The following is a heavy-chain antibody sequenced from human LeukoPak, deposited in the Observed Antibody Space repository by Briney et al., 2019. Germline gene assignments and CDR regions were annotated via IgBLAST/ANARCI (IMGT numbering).Heavy chain of an antibody. CDR3: ASFIYVWGSYPTDY. D-gene: IGHD3-16*02. CDR2: IYSGGST. CDR1: GFTVSSNY. Sequence: PGGSLRLSCAASGFTVSSNYMSWVRQAPGKGLEWVSVIYSGGSTYYADSVKSRFTISRDNSKNTLYLQMNSLRAEDTAVYYCASFIYVWGSYPTDYWGQGTLVTVSS. J-gene: IGHJ4*02. V-gene: IGHV3-66*01.